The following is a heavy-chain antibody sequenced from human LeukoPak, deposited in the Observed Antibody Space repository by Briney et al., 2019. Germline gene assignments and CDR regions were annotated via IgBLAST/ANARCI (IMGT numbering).Heavy chain of an antibody. V-gene: IGHV3-73*01. D-gene: IGHD6-19*01. CDR1: GFTFSGSA. J-gene: IGHJ4*02. CDR2: IRSKANSYAT. CDR3: TGHSSGWYYFDY. Sequence: PGGTLRLSCAASGFTFSGSAMHWVRQASGKGLEWVGRIRSKANSYATAYAASVKGRFTISRDDSKNTAYLQMNSLKTEDTAVYYCTGHSSGWYYFDYWGQGTLVTVSS.